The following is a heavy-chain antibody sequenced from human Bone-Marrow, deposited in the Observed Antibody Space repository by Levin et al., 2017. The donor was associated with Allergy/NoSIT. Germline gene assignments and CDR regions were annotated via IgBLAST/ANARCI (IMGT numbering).Heavy chain of an antibody. J-gene: IGHJ4*02. CDR3: ARTRFYYGSGSPPYFDS. CDR2: ISASSTHT. Sequence: GESLKISCAASGFTFSDYYMGWVRQAPGKGLEWVSYISASSTHTNYADSVKGRFTISRDNAKNSLYLQMNSLRVEDTAIYYCARTRFYYGSGSPPYFDSWGQGALVTVSS. V-gene: IGHV3-11*06. CDR1: GFTFSDYY. D-gene: IGHD3-10*01.